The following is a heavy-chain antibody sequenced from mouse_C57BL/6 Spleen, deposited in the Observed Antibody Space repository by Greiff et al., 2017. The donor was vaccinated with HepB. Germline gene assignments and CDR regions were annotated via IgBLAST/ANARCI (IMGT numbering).Heavy chain of an antibody. CDR3: ARMGDYYGSLDD. CDR2: ISNLAYSI. CDR1: GFTFSDYG. D-gene: IGHD1-1*01. V-gene: IGHV5-15*01. J-gene: IGHJ4*01. Sequence: EVQVVESGGGLVQPGGSLKLSCAASGFTFSDYGMAWVRQAPRKGPEWVAFISNLAYSIYYADTVTGRFTISRENAKNTLYLEMSSLRSEDTAMYYCARMGDYYGSLDDWGQGTSVTVSS.